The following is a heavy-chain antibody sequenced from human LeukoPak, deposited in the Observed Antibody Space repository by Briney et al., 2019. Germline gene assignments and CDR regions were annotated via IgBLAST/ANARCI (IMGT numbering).Heavy chain of an antibody. CDR2: INPNSGGT. CDR3: ARATIADSSTYYIDY. D-gene: IGHD3-22*01. Sequence: ASVKVSCKGSGYTFSDYYMHWVRQAPGQGREWMGWINPNSGGTNYAQKFQGRVTMTRDMYISTAYMELSRLTSDDTAVYYCARATIADSSTYYIDYWGLGTLVTVSS. J-gene: IGHJ4*02. V-gene: IGHV1-2*02. CDR1: GYTFSDYY.